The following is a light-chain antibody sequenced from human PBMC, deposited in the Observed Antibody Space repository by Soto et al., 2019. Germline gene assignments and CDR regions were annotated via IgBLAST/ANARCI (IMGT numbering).Light chain of an antibody. Sequence: IRMTQSPSTVSASVGDRVTITCQASQSIGSWLAWYQQKPGKAPKLLIYKASSLESGVPSRFSGSGSGTEFTLTISSLQPDDFATYYCQQYNSYSRTFRQGTKVDI. CDR1: QSIGSW. CDR2: KAS. CDR3: QQYNSYSRT. V-gene: IGKV1-5*03. J-gene: IGKJ1*01.